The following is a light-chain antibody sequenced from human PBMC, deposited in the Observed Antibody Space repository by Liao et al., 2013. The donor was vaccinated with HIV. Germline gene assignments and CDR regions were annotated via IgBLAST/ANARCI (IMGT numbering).Light chain of an antibody. CDR2: HAS. CDR1: DFGTKR. CDR3: QAWGSTTAYV. V-gene: IGLV3-21*01. Sequence: SYVLTQPPSVSVAPGKTARITCGGDDFGTKRVHWYQQKPGQAPVLLIYHASDRPSGIPERFSGSNSGNTATLTISGTQAMDEADYYCQAWGSTTAYVFGSGTKVTVL. J-gene: IGLJ1*01.